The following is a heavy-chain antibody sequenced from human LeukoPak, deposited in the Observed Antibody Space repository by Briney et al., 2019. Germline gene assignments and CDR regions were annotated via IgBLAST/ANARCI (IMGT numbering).Heavy chain of an antibody. CDR1: GGSFSGYY. Sequence: KPSETLSLTCAVYGGSFSGYYWSWIRQPPGKGLEWIGEINHSGSTNYNPSLKSRVTISVDTSKNQFSLKLSSVTAADTAVYYCARNIYSGSLNYYFDYWGQETLVTVSS. CDR2: INHSGST. J-gene: IGHJ4*02. CDR3: ARNIYSGSLNYYFDY. D-gene: IGHD1-26*01. V-gene: IGHV4-34*01.